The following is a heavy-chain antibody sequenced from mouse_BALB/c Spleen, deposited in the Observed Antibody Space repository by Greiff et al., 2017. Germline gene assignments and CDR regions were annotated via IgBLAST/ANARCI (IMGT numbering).Heavy chain of an antibody. CDR3: ARSTDYDGYAMDY. D-gene: IGHD2-4*01. V-gene: IGHV1-14*01. Sequence: VQLKESGPELVKPGASVKMSCKASGYTFTSYVIHWVKQKPGQGLEWIGYINPYNDGTKYNEKFKGKATLTSDKSSSTAYMELSSLTSEDSAVYYCARSTDYDGYAMDYWGQGTSVTVSS. CDR2: INPYNDGT. J-gene: IGHJ4*01. CDR1: GYTFTSYV.